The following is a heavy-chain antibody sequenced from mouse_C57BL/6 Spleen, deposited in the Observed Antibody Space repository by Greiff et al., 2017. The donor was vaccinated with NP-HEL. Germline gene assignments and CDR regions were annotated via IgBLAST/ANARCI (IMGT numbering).Heavy chain of an antibody. V-gene: IGHV1-80*01. J-gene: IGHJ4*01. CDR3: ARDKSTTAPMDY. CDR2: IYPGDGDT. CDR1: GYAFSSYW. D-gene: IGHD1-2*01. Sequence: QVQLQQSGAELVKPGASVKISCKASGYAFSSYWMNWVKQRPGKGLEWIGQIYPGDGDTNYNGKFKGKATLTADTSSSTAYMQLSSLTSEDSAVYVCARDKSTTAPMDYWGQGTSVTVSS.